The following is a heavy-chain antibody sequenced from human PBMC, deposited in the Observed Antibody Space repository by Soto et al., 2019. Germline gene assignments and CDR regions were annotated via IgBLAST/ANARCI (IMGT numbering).Heavy chain of an antibody. Sequence: GSLRLSCAASGFTFSSYAMHWVRQAPGKGLEWVAVISYDGSNKYYADSVKGRFTISRDNSKNTLYLQMDSLRAEDTAVYYCARASRYYYDSSGYNDFDYWGQGTLVTVS. V-gene: IGHV3-30-3*01. CDR1: GFTFSSYA. J-gene: IGHJ4*02. D-gene: IGHD3-22*01. CDR2: ISYDGSNK. CDR3: ARASRYYYDSSGYNDFDY.